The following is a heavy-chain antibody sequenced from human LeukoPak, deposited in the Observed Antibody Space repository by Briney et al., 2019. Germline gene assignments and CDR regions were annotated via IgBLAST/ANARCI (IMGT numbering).Heavy chain of an antibody. D-gene: IGHD3-22*01. V-gene: IGHV4-4*07. CDR3: ARISYYYDSSGLDY. Sequence: SETLSLTCTVSGGSISSYYWSWIRQPAGKGLEWIGRIYTSGSTNYNPFLKSRVTMSVDTSKNQFSLKLSSVTAADTAVYYCARISYYYDSSGLDYWGQGTLVTVSS. CDR2: IYTSGST. J-gene: IGHJ4*02. CDR1: GGSISSYY.